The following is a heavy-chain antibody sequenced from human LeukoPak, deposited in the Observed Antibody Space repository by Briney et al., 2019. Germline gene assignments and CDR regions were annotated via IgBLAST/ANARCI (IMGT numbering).Heavy chain of an antibody. J-gene: IGHJ4*02. CDR2: ITSSSSTI. CDR1: GFTFHNYA. CDR3: ARGATPDY. Sequence: GGSLRLSCAASGFTFHNYAIHWVRQAPGKGLQWVSYITSSSSTIYYADSVKGRFTISRDNAKNSLYLQMNSLRDEDTAVYYCARGATPDYWGQGTLVTVSS. V-gene: IGHV3-48*02.